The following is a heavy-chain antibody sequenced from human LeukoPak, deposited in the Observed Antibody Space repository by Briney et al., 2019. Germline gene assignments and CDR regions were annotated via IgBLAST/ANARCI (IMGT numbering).Heavy chain of an antibody. D-gene: IGHD6-19*01. J-gene: IGHJ4*02. Sequence: SQTLSLTCTVSGGSISSGSYYWSWIRQPAGKGLEWSGRIYTSGSTNYNPSLKSRVTISVDTSKNQSSLKLSSVTAADTAVYYCARDHAGIAVGFDYWGQGTLVTVSS. CDR3: ARDHAGIAVGFDY. CDR1: GGSISSGSYY. V-gene: IGHV4-61*02. CDR2: IYTSGST.